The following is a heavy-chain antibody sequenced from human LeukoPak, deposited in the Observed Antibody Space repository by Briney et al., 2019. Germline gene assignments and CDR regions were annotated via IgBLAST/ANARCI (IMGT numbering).Heavy chain of an antibody. D-gene: IGHD4-17*01. Sequence: PGGSLRLSCAASGFTFSTYAMSWVRQAPGKGLEWVSVIVGSGGSTYYTDSVKGRFTISRDNSKNTLYLQMSSLRAEDTAVYYCAKRHYGDYEGFDYWGQGTLVTVSS. CDR2: IVGSGGST. CDR3: AKRHYGDYEGFDY. CDR1: GFTFSTYA. J-gene: IGHJ4*02. V-gene: IGHV3-23*01.